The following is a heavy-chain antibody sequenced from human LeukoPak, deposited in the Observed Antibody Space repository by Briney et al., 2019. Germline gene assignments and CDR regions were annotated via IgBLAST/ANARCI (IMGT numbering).Heavy chain of an antibody. CDR1: GFTFSSYA. CDR3: AKFLPTHIVVANYYFDY. V-gene: IGHV3-23*01. Sequence: GGSLRLSCAASGFTFSSYAMSWIRQAPGKGLEWVSAISGSGGSTYYADSVKGRFTISRDNSKNTLYLQMNSLRAEDTAVYYCAKFLPTHIVVANYYFDYWGQGTLVTVSS. CDR2: ISGSGGST. J-gene: IGHJ4*02. D-gene: IGHD2-21*01.